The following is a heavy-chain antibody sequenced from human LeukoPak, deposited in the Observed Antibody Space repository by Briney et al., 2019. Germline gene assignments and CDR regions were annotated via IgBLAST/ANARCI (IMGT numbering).Heavy chain of an antibody. CDR3: ARDGRDGYNLGY. V-gene: IGHV4-4*02. CDR2: IYHSGST. Sequence: SETLSLTCAVSGSSLSSGNWWSWVRQPPGKGLEWIGAIYHSGSTNPNPSLKHRVTISVDTSNNQFSLKLTSMTAADTAVYYCARDGRDGYNLGYWGQGTLVTVSS. J-gene: IGHJ4*02. D-gene: IGHD5-24*01. CDR1: GSSLSSGNW.